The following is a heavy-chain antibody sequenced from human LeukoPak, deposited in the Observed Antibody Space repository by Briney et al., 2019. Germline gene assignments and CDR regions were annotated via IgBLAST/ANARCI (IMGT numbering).Heavy chain of an antibody. CDR1: GGSISSYY. J-gene: IGHJ6*03. Sequence: PSETLSLTCTVSGGSISSYYWSWIRQPPGKGLEWIGYIYYSGSTNYNPSLKSRVTISVDTSKNQFSLKLSSVTAADTAVYYCARGRMDQPYYYYYYMDVWGKGTTVTVSS. V-gene: IGHV4-59*01. CDR3: ARGRMDQPYYYYYYMDV. CDR2: IYYSGST. D-gene: IGHD2-2*01.